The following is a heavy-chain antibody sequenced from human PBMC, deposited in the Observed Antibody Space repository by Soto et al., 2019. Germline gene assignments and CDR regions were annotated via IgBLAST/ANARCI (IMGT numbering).Heavy chain of an antibody. D-gene: IGHD3-16*01. CDR3: TCIQAGGIDP. CDR2: IRSKANSYAT. Sequence: GGSLRLSCAASGFTFSGSAMHWVRQASGKGLEWVGRIRSKANSYATAYAASVKGRFTISRDDSKNMAYLQMNSLKTEDTAVYYCTCIQAGGIDPWGQGTLVTVSS. V-gene: IGHV3-73*01. CDR1: GFTFSGSA. J-gene: IGHJ5*02.